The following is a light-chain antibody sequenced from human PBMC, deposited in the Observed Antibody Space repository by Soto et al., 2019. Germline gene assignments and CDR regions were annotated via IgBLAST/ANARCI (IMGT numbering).Light chain of an antibody. CDR2: DTS. Sequence: EIVWTQSPATLSLSPGERATLSCRASQSVSSYLAWYQERPGQAPRLLIYDTSNRATGIPARFSGSGSGTDFTLTISSLEPEDFAVYYCQHRSSWPTFGQGTKVEI. CDR1: QSVSSY. CDR3: QHRSSWPT. J-gene: IGKJ1*01. V-gene: IGKV3-11*01.